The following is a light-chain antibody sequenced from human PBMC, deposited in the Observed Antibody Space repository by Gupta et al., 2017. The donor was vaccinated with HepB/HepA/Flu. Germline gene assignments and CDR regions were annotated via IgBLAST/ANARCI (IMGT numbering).Light chain of an antibody. V-gene: IGKV3-20*01. Sequence: SLXXGERATLSCRASQSVSSNYLAWYQQKPGQAPRILIYGASSRATGIPDRFSGSGSGTDFTLTISRLEPEDFAVYYCQQYGTSFTFGPGTKVDIK. CDR3: QQYGTSFT. CDR1: QSVSSNY. J-gene: IGKJ3*01. CDR2: GAS.